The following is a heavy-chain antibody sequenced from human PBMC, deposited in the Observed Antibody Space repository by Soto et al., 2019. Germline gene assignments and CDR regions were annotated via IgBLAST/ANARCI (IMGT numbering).Heavy chain of an antibody. V-gene: IGHV3-66*01. CDR3: ARVSCSSTSCYGIDY. D-gene: IGHD2-2*01. CDR2: VYSGGIT. J-gene: IGHJ4*02. Sequence: GGSLSLSCAVSGLTVSANFMSWVRQAPGKGLEWVSVVYSGGITNYADSVKGRFTISRDNSKNTLYLQLNRLRAEDTAVYYCARVSCSSTSCYGIDYWGQGTPVTVSS. CDR1: GLTVSANF.